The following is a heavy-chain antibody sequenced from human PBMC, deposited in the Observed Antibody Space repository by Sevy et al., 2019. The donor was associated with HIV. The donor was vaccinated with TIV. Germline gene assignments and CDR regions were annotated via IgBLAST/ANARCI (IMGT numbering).Heavy chain of an antibody. Sequence: GGSLRLSCVASGFTFNNYAMNWVRQAPGKGLEWVSAISGSGATTFYADSVKGRFTISRDNPKKTLYLQMNSLRPEDTATYYCAKGVTSSAGTSNSWGQGTLVTVSS. CDR2: ISGSGATT. CDR1: GFTFNNYA. CDR3: AKGVTSSAGTSNS. V-gene: IGHV3-23*01. D-gene: IGHD1-1*01. J-gene: IGHJ5*02.